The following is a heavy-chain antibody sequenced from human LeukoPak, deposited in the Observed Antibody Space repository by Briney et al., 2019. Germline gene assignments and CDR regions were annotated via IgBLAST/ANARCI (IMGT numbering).Heavy chain of an antibody. V-gene: IGHV1-69*13. D-gene: IGHD4-23*01. CDR3: ARGWLAETAVVTPYNN. CDR1: GDTFSNSA. CDR2: VIPFFGTP. Sequence: ASVKVSCTASGDTFSNSAVNWVRQAPGQGLEWMGGVIPFFGTPHYAQNFQGRATITADESTSTAYMELRSLRSEDTAVYYCARGWLAETAVVTPYNNWGQGTLVTVSS. J-gene: IGHJ4*02.